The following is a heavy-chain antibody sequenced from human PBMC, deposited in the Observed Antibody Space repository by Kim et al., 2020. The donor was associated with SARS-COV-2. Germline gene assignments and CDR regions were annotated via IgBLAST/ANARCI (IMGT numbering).Heavy chain of an antibody. CDR3: ARTNRVPQLWLDP. CDR2: MNPNSDTA. CDR1: GYMFSGYD. Sequence: ASVKVSCKASGYMFSGYDINWVRQTTDQGLEWMGWMNPNSDTAGYAQKFQGRVIMTRDRSISTDYMELTSLTSEDTAIYYSARTNRVPQLWLDPWGQGTL. J-gene: IGHJ5*02. V-gene: IGHV1-8*01. D-gene: IGHD1-1*01.